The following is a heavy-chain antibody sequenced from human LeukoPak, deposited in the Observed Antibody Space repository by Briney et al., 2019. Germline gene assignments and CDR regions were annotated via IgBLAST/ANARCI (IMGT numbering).Heavy chain of an antibody. CDR3: ARGGLDYSYYMDV. Sequence: SETLSLTCAVYGGSFSGYYWSWIRQPPGKGLEWIGEINHSGSTNYNPSLKSRVTISVDTSKNQFSLKLSSVTAADTAVYYCARGGLDYSYYMDVWATGTTVTVSS. D-gene: IGHD3-16*01. J-gene: IGHJ6*03. CDR2: INHSGST. V-gene: IGHV4-34*01. CDR1: GGSFSGYY.